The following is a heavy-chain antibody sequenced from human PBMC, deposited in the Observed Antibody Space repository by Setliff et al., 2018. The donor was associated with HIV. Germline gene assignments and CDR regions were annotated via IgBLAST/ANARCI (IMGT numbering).Heavy chain of an antibody. J-gene: IGHJ4*02. CDR2: FDPEDGET. Sequence: GASVKVSCKVSGFTLSEVSIHWVRQAPGKGLEWMGYFDPEDGETVHAQKFQGRVTITADTSTTTIYMELRSLRSADTAVYYCARDLRIKGQWPDFFDYWGQGTLVTVSS. CDR3: ARDLRIKGQWPDFFDY. CDR1: GFTLSEVS. V-gene: IGHV1-24*01. D-gene: IGHD6-19*01.